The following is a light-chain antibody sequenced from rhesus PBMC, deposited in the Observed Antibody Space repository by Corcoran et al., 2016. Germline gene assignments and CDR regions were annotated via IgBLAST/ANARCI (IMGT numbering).Light chain of an antibody. V-gene: IGKV1-28*03. CDR3: LQHNSYPFT. J-gene: IGKJ3*01. Sequence: DIQMTQSPSSLSASVGDTVTITCRASQGISSYLNWFQQKPGKAPKLLIKDASSLESGVPARFSGSGSGTDFTLTISSLQPEDFAAYYCLQHNSYPFTFGPGTKLDIK. CDR2: DAS. CDR1: QGISSY.